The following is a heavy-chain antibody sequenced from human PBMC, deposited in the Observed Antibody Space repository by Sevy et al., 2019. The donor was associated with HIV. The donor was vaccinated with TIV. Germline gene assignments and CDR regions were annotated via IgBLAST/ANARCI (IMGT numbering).Heavy chain of an antibody. CDR3: ARDLWDYDILTGYYYYGMDV. D-gene: IGHD3-9*01. V-gene: IGHV3-74*01. CDR2: INSDGSST. CDR1: GFTFSSYW. J-gene: IGHJ6*02. Sequence: GGSLRLSCAASGFTFSSYWMHWVRQAPGKGLVWVSRINSDGSSTSYADSVKGRFTISRDNAKNTLYLQMNSLRAEDTAVYYCARDLWDYDILTGYYYYGMDVWGHGTTVTVSS.